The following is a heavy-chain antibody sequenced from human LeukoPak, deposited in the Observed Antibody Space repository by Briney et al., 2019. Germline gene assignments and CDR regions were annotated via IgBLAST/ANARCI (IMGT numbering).Heavy chain of an antibody. D-gene: IGHD2-2*01. J-gene: IGHJ5*02. CDR2: FDPEDGET. CDR1: GYTLTELS. Sequence: ASVKVSCKVSGYTLTELSMHWVRQAPGKGLEWMGGFDPEDGETIYTQKFQGRVTMTEDTSTDTAYMELSSLRSEDTAVYYCATAPCSTSCYQHWFDPWGQGTLVTVSS. V-gene: IGHV1-24*01. CDR3: ATAPCSTSCYQHWFDP.